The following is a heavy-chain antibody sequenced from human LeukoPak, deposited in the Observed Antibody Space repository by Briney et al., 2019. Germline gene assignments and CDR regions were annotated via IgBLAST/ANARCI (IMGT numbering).Heavy chain of an antibody. CDR2: IGPYNGNT. Sequence: ASVKVSCKSSGYKLTSHGISWVRQAPGQGLEWMGWIGPYNGNTKYAQKFQGRVTVTTDTSTSTAYMELRSLRSDDTAVYFCARAVLGGPTVYYNYYMDVWGKGTTVTISS. CDR3: ARAVLGGPTVYYNYYMDV. V-gene: IGHV1-18*01. J-gene: IGHJ6*03. D-gene: IGHD1-26*01. CDR1: GYKLTSHG.